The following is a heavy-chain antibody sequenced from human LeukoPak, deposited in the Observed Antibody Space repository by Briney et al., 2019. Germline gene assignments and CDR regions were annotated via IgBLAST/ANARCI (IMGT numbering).Heavy chain of an antibody. CDR3: AKDKRDGYKHDAFDI. CDR1: GFTFSSYE. D-gene: IGHD5-24*01. V-gene: IGHV3-30*18. CDR2: ISYDGGNK. Sequence: GGSLRLSCAGSGFTFSSYEMNWVRQAPGKGLEWVAVISYDGGNKYYADSVKGRFTISRDNSKNTLYLQMNSLRAEDTAVYYCAKDKRDGYKHDAFDIWGQGTMVTVSS. J-gene: IGHJ3*02.